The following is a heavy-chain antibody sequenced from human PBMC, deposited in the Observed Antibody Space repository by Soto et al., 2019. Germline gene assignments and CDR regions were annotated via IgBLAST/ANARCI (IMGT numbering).Heavy chain of an antibody. J-gene: IGHJ4*02. D-gene: IGHD3-16*01. CDR1: GFKFDDYA. CDR2: FSWNSGNI. V-gene: IGHV3-9*01. Sequence: EVQLVESGGGLVQPGRSLRLSCAASGFKFDDYAMHWVRQAPGKGLEWVAGFSWNSGNIGYADSVKGRFTISRDKAKNSLDLEMNSLRPDETALYYGAKDRDPGETSDGGEYFDHWGQGTLVTVSS. CDR3: AKDRDPGETSDGGEYFDH.